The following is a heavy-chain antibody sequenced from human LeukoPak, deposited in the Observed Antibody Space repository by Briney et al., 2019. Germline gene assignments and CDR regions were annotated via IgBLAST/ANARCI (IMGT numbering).Heavy chain of an antibody. D-gene: IGHD1-26*01. CDR3: ARVKMGATVSDYYYYYMDV. J-gene: IGHJ6*03. CDR1: AFTFSDYT. V-gene: IGHV3-64*02. CDR2: PTSNGAYT. Sequence: GGSLRLSCAASAFTFSDYTIHWLRQAPGKRLHSVSAPTSNGAYTPYADSVKGRFTISRDNSRNAVFLQMGGLRIEDMAVYYCARVKMGATVSDYYYYYMDVWGTGTTVTVSS.